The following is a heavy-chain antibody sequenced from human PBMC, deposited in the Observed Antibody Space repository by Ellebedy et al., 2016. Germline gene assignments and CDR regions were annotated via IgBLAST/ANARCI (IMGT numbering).Heavy chain of an antibody. CDR1: GYTFTSYG. Sequence: ASVKVSXXASGYTFTSYGISWVRQAPGQGLEWMGWISAYNGNTNYAQKLQGRVTMTTDTSTSTAYMELRSLRSDDTAVYYCARSPLVSGYDAFDIWGQGTMVTVSS. D-gene: IGHD3-16*01. J-gene: IGHJ3*02. V-gene: IGHV1-18*01. CDR2: ISAYNGNT. CDR3: ARSPLVSGYDAFDI.